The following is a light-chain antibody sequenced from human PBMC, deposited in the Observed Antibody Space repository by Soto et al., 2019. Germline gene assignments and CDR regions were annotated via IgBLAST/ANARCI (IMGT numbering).Light chain of an antibody. J-gene: IGKJ1*01. Sequence: GDRVTITCRASQSISSWLAWYQQKPGKAPKLLIYDASSLESGVPSRFSGSGSGTEFTLTISSLQPDDFATYYCQQYNSYAWTFGQGTKVDIK. V-gene: IGKV1-5*01. CDR1: QSISSW. CDR3: QQYNSYAWT. CDR2: DAS.